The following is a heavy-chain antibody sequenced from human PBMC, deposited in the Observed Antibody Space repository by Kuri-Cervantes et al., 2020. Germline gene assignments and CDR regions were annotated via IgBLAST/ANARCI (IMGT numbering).Heavy chain of an antibody. CDR3: ARGGDVFDI. V-gene: IGHV3-11*01. CDR1: GFTFSDYY. D-gene: IGHD1-26*01. CDR2: ITGGTTI. J-gene: IGHJ3*02. Sequence: GESRKISCAVSGFTFSDYYMNWIRQAPGKGLEWVSYITGGTTIYYADSVKGRFTISRDNAKNLLNLQMNSLRPDDTAVYYCARGGDVFDIWGQGTLVTVSS.